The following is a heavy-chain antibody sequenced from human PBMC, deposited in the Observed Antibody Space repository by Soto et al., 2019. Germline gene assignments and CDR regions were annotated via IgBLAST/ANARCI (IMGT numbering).Heavy chain of an antibody. CDR1: GGSCSGYY. J-gene: IGHJ4*02. CDR3: ASWALYYYDSSGYYNSYYFDY. CDR2: INHSGST. V-gene: IGHV4-34*01. Sequence: SETLSVRCAVEGGSCSGYYWSWIRQPPGKGLEWIGEINHSGSTNYNPSLKSRVTISVDTSKNQFSLKLSSVTAADTAVYYCASWALYYYDSSGYYNSYYFDYWGQGTLVTVSS. D-gene: IGHD3-22*01.